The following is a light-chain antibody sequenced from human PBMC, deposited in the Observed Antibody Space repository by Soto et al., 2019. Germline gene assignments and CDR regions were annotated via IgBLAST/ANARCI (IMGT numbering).Light chain of an antibody. CDR1: SSDVGSYNL. CDR2: EGS. Sequence: QSALTQPASVSGSPGQSITISCTGTSSDVGSYNLVSWYQQHPGKAPKLMIYEGSKRPSGVSNRFSGSKSGNTASLPISGLQAEDEADYCYCTYAGSSTFDVVFGGGTKHTAL. V-gene: IGLV2-23*03. CDR3: CTYAGSSTFDVV. J-gene: IGLJ2*01.